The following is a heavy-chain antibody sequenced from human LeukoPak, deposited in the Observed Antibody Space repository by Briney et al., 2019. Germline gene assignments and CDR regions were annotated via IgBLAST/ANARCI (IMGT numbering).Heavy chain of an antibody. Sequence: PGGSLRLSCAASGFTFSDYPMHWVRQAPGKGLEWVAVISYDGSNKYYADSVKGRFTISRDNSKNTLYLQMNSLRAEDTAVYYCARVYYGGFVADYWGQGTLVTVSS. J-gene: IGHJ4*02. V-gene: IGHV3-30-3*01. CDR2: ISYDGSNK. D-gene: IGHD3-22*01. CDR1: GFTFSDYP. CDR3: ARVYYGGFVADY.